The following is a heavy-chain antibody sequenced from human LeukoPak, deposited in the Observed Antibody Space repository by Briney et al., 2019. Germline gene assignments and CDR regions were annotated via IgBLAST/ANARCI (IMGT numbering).Heavy chain of an antibody. CDR3: ARVSGTLFDAFDI. Sequence: SETLSLTCAVYGGSFSGYYWSWIRQPPGKGLEWIGEINHSGSTNYNPSLKSRVTISVDTSKNQFSLKLSSVTAADTAVYYCARVSGTLFDAFDIWGQGTMVTVSS. D-gene: IGHD6-25*01. V-gene: IGHV4-34*01. CDR2: INHSGST. J-gene: IGHJ3*02. CDR1: GGSFSGYY.